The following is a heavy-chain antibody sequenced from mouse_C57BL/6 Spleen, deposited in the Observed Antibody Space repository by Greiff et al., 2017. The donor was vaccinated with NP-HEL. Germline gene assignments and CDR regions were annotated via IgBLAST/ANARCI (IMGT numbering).Heavy chain of an antibody. CDR1: GYTFTSYW. V-gene: IGHV1-59*01. Sequence: QVHVKQPGAELVRPGTSVKLSCKASGYTFTSYWMHWVKQRPGQGLEWIGVIDPSDSYTNYNQKFKGKATLTVDTSSSTAYMQLSSLTSEDSAVYYCARTADYSDDWYFDVWGTGTTVTVSS. CDR2: IDPSDSYT. J-gene: IGHJ1*03. CDR3: ARTADYSDDWYFDV. D-gene: IGHD2-12*01.